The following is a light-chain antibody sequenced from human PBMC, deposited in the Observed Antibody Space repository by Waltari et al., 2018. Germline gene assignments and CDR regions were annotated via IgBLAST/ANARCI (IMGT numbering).Light chain of an antibody. CDR1: QTVRNTY. J-gene: IGKJ4*01. Sequence: EIVLTQSPGTLSLSPGERATLSCRASQTVRNTYLAWYQQKHGQAPTLLIYGASSRATGIPDRFSGSGSGTDFSLTISSLEPEDFAVYYCQQYDISPLTFGGGTKVEIK. CDR3: QQYDISPLT. V-gene: IGKV3-20*01. CDR2: GAS.